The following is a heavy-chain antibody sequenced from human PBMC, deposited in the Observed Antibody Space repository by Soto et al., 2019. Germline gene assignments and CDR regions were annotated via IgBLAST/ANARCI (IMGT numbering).Heavy chain of an antibody. V-gene: IGHV1-18*01. Sequence: ASVKVSCKASGYTFTSYGISWVRQAPGQGLEWMGWICAYNGNKNYAQKLQGRVTMTPDTSTRTAYMELRCLRSDDTAVYYCAGGYCSSASCYQSYYYYYGMDVWGQGTTVTVSS. D-gene: IGHD2-2*03. CDR3: AGGYCSSASCYQSYYYYYGMDV. CDR1: GYTFTSYG. J-gene: IGHJ6*02. CDR2: ICAYNGNK.